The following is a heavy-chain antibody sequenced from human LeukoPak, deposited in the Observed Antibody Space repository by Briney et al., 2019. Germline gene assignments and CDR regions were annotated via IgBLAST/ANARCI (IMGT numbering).Heavy chain of an antibody. J-gene: IGHJ4*02. D-gene: IGHD3-10*01. V-gene: IGHV3-7*01. CDR2: INQDGSGK. CDR3: ARGSAWGGDY. CDR1: GFTFSNYW. Sequence: GGSLRLSCAASGFTFSNYWMSWVRQAPGKGLEWVANINQDGSGKYYVDSVKGRFTISRDNAENSLYLQMNSLRAEDTAVYYCARGSAWGGDYWGQGTLVIVSP.